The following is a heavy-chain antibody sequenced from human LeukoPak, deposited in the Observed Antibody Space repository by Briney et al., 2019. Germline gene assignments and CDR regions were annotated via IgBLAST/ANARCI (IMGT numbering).Heavy chain of an antibody. D-gene: IGHD1-26*01. J-gene: IGHJ4*02. Sequence: GGSLRLSCAASGFTFSNYWMSWVRQAPGKGLEWVANIKQDGSEKYYVDSVKGRFTISSDNAKNSLYLQMNSLRAEDTAVYYCARDKDVGPTILVYWGQGTLVTVSS. CDR2: IKQDGSEK. CDR1: GFTFSNYW. CDR3: ARDKDVGPTILVY. V-gene: IGHV3-7*01.